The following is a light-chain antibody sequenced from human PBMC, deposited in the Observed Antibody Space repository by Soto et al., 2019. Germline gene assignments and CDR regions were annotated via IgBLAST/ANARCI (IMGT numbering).Light chain of an antibody. CDR2: DAS. J-gene: IGKJ2*01. Sequence: DIQMTQSPSSLSSSVLYIFTLTCQASQHISKFINWYQQKPGKAPKLLIYDASNLETGVPSRFSGSGYGTDFTFTISNLQSEDIATYYCQQYDNIPRTFGQGTKVDIK. V-gene: IGKV1-33*01. CDR1: QHISKF. CDR3: QQYDNIPRT.